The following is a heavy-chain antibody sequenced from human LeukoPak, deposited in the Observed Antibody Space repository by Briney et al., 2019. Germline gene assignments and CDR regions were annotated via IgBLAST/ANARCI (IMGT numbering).Heavy chain of an antibody. CDR2: IYSGGST. CDR1: GFTVSSNY. J-gene: IGHJ5*02. D-gene: IGHD2-15*01. Sequence: AGGSLRLSCAASGFTVSSNYMSWVRQAPGKGLEWVSIIYSGGSTYYADSVKGRFTISRDNSKNTLYLQMNSLRAEDTAVYYCARTDTRPRFGHWFDPWGQGTLVTVSS. CDR3: ARTDTRPRFGHWFDP. V-gene: IGHV3-53*01.